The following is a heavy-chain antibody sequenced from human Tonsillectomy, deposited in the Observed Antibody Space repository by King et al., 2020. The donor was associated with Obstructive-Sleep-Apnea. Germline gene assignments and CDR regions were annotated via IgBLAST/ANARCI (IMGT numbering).Heavy chain of an antibody. CDR1: GFTFSSYV. CDR3: ARAFDRGGGRHFDI. Sequence: VQLVESGGGVVHPGRSLRLSCAAAGFTFSSYVMHWVRQAPGKGLEWVAVISYDGNNNYYAESVKGRLTISRDNSKNTVYLQRNSLRAEDTAVYYCARAFDRGGGRHFDIWGQGTMVTVSS. J-gene: IGHJ3*02. D-gene: IGHD3-22*01. CDR2: ISYDGNNN. V-gene: IGHV3-30-3*01.